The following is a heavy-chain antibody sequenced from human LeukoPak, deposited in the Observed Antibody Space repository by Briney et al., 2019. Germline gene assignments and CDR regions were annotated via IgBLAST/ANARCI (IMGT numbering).Heavy chain of an antibody. V-gene: IGHV3-13*01. D-gene: IGHD1-26*01. CDR2: IGTAGDT. CDR3: VRQQTPHGNFDY. J-gene: IGHJ4*02. CDR1: GFTFSNHA. Sequence: PGGSLGLSCATSGFTFSNHAMHWVRHASGKGLEWVSAIGTAGDTFYPGSVKGRFTISRENAKNSLSLQMNSLRAEDTAVYYCVRQQTPHGNFDYWGQGTLVTVSS.